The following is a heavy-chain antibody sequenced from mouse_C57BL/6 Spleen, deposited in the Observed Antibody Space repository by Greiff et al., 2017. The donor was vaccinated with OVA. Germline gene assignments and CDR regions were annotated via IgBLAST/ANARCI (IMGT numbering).Heavy chain of an antibody. J-gene: IGHJ1*03. CDR2: ISYDGSN. CDR1: GYSITSGYY. V-gene: IGHV3-6*01. D-gene: IGHD1-1*01. CDR3: SREGIYYYGSSYEYFDV. Sequence: EVKLQESGPGLVKPSQSLSLTCSVTGYSITSGYYWNWIRQFPGNQLEWMRYISYDGSNNYNPSLKNRISITRDTSKNQLFLKLNSVTTEDTATYYCSREGIYYYGSSYEYFDVWGTGTTVTFSS.